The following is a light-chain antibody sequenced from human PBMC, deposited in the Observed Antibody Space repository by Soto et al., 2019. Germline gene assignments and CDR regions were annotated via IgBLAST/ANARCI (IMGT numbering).Light chain of an antibody. V-gene: IGLV1-40*01. CDR3: QSYDSSLSGVI. Sequence: QSVLTQPPSVSGAPGQRVAISCTGSSSNIGAGFDVHWYQQLPGTAPKLLIYANTNRPSGVPDRFSGPKSGTSASLAITGLQAEDDADYYCQSYDSSLSGVIFGGGTKLTVL. CDR2: ANT. J-gene: IGLJ2*01. CDR1: SSNIGAGFD.